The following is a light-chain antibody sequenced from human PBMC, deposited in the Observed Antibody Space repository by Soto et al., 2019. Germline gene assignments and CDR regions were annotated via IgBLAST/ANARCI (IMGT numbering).Light chain of an antibody. CDR2: GAS. J-gene: IGKJ4*01. Sequence: DIVLTQSPATLSVSPGERATLSCRASQSVSINLAWFQQKPGQAPRLLIYGASTRATGIPARFSGSGSGTEFTLTISSLQSEDFAVYYCQQCKDWPLTFGGGTKVDI. CDR1: QSVSIN. V-gene: IGKV3-15*01. CDR3: QQCKDWPLT.